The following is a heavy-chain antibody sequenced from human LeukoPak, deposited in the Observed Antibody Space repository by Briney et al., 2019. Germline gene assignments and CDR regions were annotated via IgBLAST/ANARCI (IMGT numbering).Heavy chain of an antibody. D-gene: IGHD2-2*02. CDR2: IYHSGST. Sequence: PSETLSLTCTVSGGSISSGGYYWSWIRQPPGKGLEWIGYIYHSGSTYYNPSLKSRVTISVDRSKNQFSLKLSSVTAADTAVYYCARGGERGILGVVVPAARPVDAFDIWGQGTMVTVSS. V-gene: IGHV4-30-2*01. CDR3: ARGGERGILGVVVPAARPVDAFDI. J-gene: IGHJ3*02. CDR1: GGSISSGGYY.